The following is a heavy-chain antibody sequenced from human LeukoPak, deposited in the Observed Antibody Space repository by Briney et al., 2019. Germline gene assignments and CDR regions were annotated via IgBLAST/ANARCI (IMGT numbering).Heavy chain of an antibody. CDR1: GGSFSGYY. J-gene: IGHJ5*02. Sequence: SETLSLTCAVYGGSFSGYYWSWIRRPPGKGLEWIGEINHSGSTNYNPSLKSRVTISVDTSKNQFSLKLSSVTAADTAVYYCVRGRYSSGWFKDKNWFDPWGQGIPVTVSS. D-gene: IGHD6-19*01. V-gene: IGHV4-34*01. CDR3: VRGRYSSGWFKDKNWFDP. CDR2: INHSGST.